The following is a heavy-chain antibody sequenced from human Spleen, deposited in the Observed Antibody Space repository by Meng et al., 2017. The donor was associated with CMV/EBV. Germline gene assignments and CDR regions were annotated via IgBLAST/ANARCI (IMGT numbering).Heavy chain of an antibody. CDR2: IYYSGST. CDR3: ARSQLQAHTDY. J-gene: IGHJ4*02. Sequence: GSLRLSCTVSGGSISSYYWGWIRQPPGKGLEWIGSIYYSGSTYYNPSLKSRVTISVDTSKNQFSLKLSSVTAADTAVYYCARSQLQAHTDYWGQGTLVTVSS. D-gene: IGHD1-7*01. V-gene: IGHV4-39*07. CDR1: GGSISSYY.